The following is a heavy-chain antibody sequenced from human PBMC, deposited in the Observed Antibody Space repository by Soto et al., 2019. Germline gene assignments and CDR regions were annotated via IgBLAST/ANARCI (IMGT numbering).Heavy chain of an antibody. CDR1: GFTFSSYG. CDR2: IWYDGSNK. V-gene: IGHV3-33*01. Sequence: PGGSLRLSCAASGFTFSSYGMHWVRQAPGKGLEWVAVIWYDGSNKYYADSVKGRFTISRDNSKNTLYLQMNSLRVEDTAVYYCAGERWGKYYYGLDVWGQGTTVTVSS. J-gene: IGHJ6*02. D-gene: IGHD3-16*01. CDR3: AGERWGKYYYGLDV.